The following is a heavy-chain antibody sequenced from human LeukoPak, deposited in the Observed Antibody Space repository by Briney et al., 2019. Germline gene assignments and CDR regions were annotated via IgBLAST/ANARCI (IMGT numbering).Heavy chain of an antibody. V-gene: IGHV3-13*01. Sequence: GGSLRLSCAASGFTFSSYDMHWVRQATGKGLEWVSAISAAGDTYYLDSVKGRFTISRENAKNSLYLQMNSMRAGDTAVYYCVALGDRIYWGQGTLVTVSS. CDR2: ISAAGDT. D-gene: IGHD2-21*02. CDR1: GFTFSSYD. J-gene: IGHJ4*02. CDR3: VALGDRIY.